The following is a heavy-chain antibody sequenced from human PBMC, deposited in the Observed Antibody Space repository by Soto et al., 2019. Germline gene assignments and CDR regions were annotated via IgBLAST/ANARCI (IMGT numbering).Heavy chain of an antibody. V-gene: IGHV3-23*01. D-gene: IGHD2-8*01. J-gene: IGHJ6*03. CDR2: ISGSGGST. Sequence: GGSLRLSCAASGFTFSSYAMSWVRQAPGKGLEWVSAISGSGGSTYYADSVKGRFTISRDNSKNTLYLQMNSLRAEDTAVYYCAKFGIWNCTNGVCYPYYYYYMDVWGKGTTVTVSS. CDR3: AKFGIWNCTNGVCYPYYYYYMDV. CDR1: GFTFSSYA.